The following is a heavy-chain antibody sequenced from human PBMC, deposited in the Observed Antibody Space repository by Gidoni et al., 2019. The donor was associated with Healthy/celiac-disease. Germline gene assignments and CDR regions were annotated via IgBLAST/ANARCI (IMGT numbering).Heavy chain of an antibody. CDR1: GFTFSSYG. CDR3: ARERASSWSRGWFDP. Sequence: QVQLVESGGGVVQPGRSLRLSCAASGFTFSSYGMHWVRQAPGKGLEWVEVIRYDGSNKYYADSGKGRFTISRDNSKNTLYLQMNSLRAEDTAVYYCARERASSWSRGWFDPWGQGTLVTVSS. V-gene: IGHV3-33*01. J-gene: IGHJ5*02. CDR2: IRYDGSNK. D-gene: IGHD6-13*01.